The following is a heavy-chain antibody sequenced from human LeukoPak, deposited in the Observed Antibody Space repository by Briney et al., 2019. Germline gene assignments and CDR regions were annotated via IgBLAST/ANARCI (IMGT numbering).Heavy chain of an antibody. J-gene: IGHJ4*02. CDR2: IYYSGST. CDR3: ARALGYCSSTSCYSIDY. D-gene: IGHD2-2*01. V-gene: IGHV4-61*01. Sequence: PSETLPLTCTVSGGSVSSGSYYWSWIRQPPGKGLEWIGYIYYSGSTNYNPSLKSRVTISVDTSKNQFSLKLSSVTAADTAVYYCARALGYCSSTSCYSIDYWGQGTLVTVSS. CDR1: GGSVSSGSYY.